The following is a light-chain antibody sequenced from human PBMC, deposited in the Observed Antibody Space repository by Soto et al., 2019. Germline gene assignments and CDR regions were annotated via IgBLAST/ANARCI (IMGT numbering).Light chain of an antibody. CDR2: DVT. V-gene: IGLV2-11*01. Sequence: QSVVTQPRSVSGSPGQSVTISCTGTSSDVXTYXYVSWYXQHPGKAPKLIIYDVTKRPSGVPDRFSGSKSGNTASLTISGLQAEDESDYYCCSYAGTSYVFGTGTKVTVL. CDR3: CSYAGTSYV. J-gene: IGLJ1*01. CDR1: SSDVXTYXY.